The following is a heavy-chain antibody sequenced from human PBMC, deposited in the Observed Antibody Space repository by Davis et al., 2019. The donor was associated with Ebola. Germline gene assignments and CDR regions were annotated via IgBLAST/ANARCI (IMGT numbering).Heavy chain of an antibody. CDR1: GFTFSSYW. Sequence: GESLKISCAASGFTFSSYWMSWVRQAPGKGLEWVANIKQDGSEKYYVDSVKGRFTISRDNAKNSLYLQMNSLRAEDTAVYYCARWAEYYYDSSGYYVDAFDIWGQGTMVTVSS. J-gene: IGHJ3*02. V-gene: IGHV3-7*01. CDR2: IKQDGSEK. CDR3: ARWAEYYYDSSGYYVDAFDI. D-gene: IGHD3-22*01.